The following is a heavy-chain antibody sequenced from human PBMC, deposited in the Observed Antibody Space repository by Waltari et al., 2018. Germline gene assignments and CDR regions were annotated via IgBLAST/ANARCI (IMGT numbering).Heavy chain of an antibody. CDR3: ARDLRHPSYYDFSFDT. Sequence: VELQESGPGLVKPSQTLSLTCSVSGGSINSDFYYWNWFRQPAGKGLEWIGRIYTSGDTNYNPSLKTRVSISVDTSRNQFSLKLTSVTAADTAVYYCARDLRHPSYYDFSFDTWGQGSLVTVSS. CDR1: GGSINSDFYY. J-gene: IGHJ5*02. D-gene: IGHD3-3*01. CDR2: IYTSGDT. V-gene: IGHV4-61*02.